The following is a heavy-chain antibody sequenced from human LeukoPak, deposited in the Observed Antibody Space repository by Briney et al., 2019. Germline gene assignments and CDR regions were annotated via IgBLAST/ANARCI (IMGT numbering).Heavy chain of an antibody. CDR3: ARVPGVTRYFDS. V-gene: IGHV3-7*01. CDR1: GFTFTCCW. Sequence: GGSLRLSCAASGFTFTCCWMSWVRQTPGKGLAWVASIKQDGSEEFYADSVKGRFTISRDNAKNSLYLQVNSLRAEDTAVYYCARVPGVTRYFDSWGQGILVTVSS. D-gene: IGHD4-23*01. CDR2: IKQDGSEE. J-gene: IGHJ4*02.